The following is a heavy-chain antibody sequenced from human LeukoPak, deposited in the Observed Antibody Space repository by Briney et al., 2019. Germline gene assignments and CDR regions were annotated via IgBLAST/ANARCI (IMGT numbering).Heavy chain of an antibody. V-gene: IGHV4-4*07. CDR2: IYPGVRT. CDR1: GVSFSSYY. D-gene: IGHD4-17*01. J-gene: IGHJ4*02. Sequence: PSETLSLTCTVSGVSFSSYYWTWIRHPAGKGLEWLGRIYPGVRTYISPSLESRLTIPADTSKTQFSVNLRFMTAADTAVYFCARSAVTRAGVFDYWGRGNLVTVSS. CDR3: ARSAVTRAGVFDY.